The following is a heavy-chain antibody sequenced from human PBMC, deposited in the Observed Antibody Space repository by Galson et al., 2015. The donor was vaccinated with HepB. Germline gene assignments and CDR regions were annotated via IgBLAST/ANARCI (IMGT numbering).Heavy chain of an antibody. J-gene: IGHJ4*02. V-gene: IGHV3-49*03. CDR3: TRDVRPYYYDSSGYYYL. CDR2: IRGKAYGGTT. D-gene: IGHD3-22*01. CDR1: GFTLGDYA. Sequence: SLRLSCAASGFTLGDYALSWFRQAPGKGLEWVGFIRGKAYGGTTDYAASVKDRFTISRDDSKSIAYLQMNSLKTEDTAVYYCTRDVRPYYYDSSGYYYLWGQGTLFTVSS.